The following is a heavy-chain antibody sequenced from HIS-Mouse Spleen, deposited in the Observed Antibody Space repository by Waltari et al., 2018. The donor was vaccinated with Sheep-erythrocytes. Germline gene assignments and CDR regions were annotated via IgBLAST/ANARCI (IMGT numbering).Heavy chain of an antibody. CDR2: IKSKTDGGTT. V-gene: IGHV3-15*01. D-gene: IGHD1-1*01. J-gene: IGHJ4*02. CDR3: TQLYFDY. Sequence: EVQLVESGVGLVKPGGSLRLSCAASVFTFSNASIGWVRQAPRKGLEWVGRIKSKTDGGTTDYAAPVKGRFTISRDDSKNTLYLQMNSLKTEDTAVYYCTQLYFDYWGQGTLVTVSS. CDR1: VFTFSNAS.